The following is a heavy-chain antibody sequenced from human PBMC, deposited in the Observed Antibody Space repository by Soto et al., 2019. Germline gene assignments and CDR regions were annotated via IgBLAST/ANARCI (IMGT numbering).Heavy chain of an antibody. V-gene: IGHV3-11*01. CDR1: AFTFSDYY. J-gene: IGHJ3*02. CDR3: ARALAVAVLDAFDI. CDR2: ISSSGSTI. Sequence: QVQLVESGGGLVKPGGSLRLSCAASAFTFSDYYMSWIRQAPGKGLEWVSYISSSGSTIYYADSVKGRFTISRDNAKNSLCLQMNSLRAEDTAVYYCARALAVAVLDAFDIWGQGTMVTVSS. D-gene: IGHD6-19*01.